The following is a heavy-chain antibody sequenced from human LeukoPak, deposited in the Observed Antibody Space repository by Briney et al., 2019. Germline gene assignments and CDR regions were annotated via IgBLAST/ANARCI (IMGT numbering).Heavy chain of an antibody. V-gene: IGHV5-51*01. Sequence: LLISCKASGYIITSYWIVWVLHLAPRDVVWMGIIFPADSDTTYCPSFEEQGSISVDKSHNTAYLQGTNLKASDSAVYYCGRDDYTFGMYSFTTWAKGPRVTVS. J-gene: IGHJ5*02. CDR2: IFPADSDT. CDR1: GYIITSYW. D-gene: IGHD2/OR15-2a*01. CDR3: GRDDYTFGMYSFTT.